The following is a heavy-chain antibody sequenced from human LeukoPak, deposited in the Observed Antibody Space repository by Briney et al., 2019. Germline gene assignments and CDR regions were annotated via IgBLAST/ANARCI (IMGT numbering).Heavy chain of an antibody. V-gene: IGHV3-48*02. J-gene: IGHJ3*01. Sequence: GGSLRLSCAASGVTLSSNSMNWVRQAPGKGLEWISHSSSSTTNMYYADSPKGRFTISRDNTKNSLYLQLESLRDEDTAVYYCARGRDYAFDVWGQGTMVTVS. CDR3: ARGRDYAFDV. CDR1: GVTLSSNS. D-gene: IGHD3-10*01. CDR2: SSSSTTNM.